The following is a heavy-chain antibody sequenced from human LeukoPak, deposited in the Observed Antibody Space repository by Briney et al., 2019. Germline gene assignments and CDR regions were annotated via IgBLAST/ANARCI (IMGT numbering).Heavy chain of an antibody. Sequence: GGSLRLSCEASGFTFSSYWMSWVRQAPGKGLEWVANIKQGGSEKYYVDSVKGRFTISRDNAKNSLYLQMNSLRAEDTAVYYCARATLKYCSSTSCHHYYGMDVWGQGTTVTVSS. V-gene: IGHV3-7*01. CDR1: GFTFSSYW. CDR2: IKQGGSEK. D-gene: IGHD2-2*01. J-gene: IGHJ6*02. CDR3: ARATLKYCSSTSCHHYYGMDV.